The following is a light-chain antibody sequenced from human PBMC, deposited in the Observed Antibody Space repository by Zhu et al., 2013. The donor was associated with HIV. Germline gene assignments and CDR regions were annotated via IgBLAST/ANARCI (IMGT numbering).Light chain of an antibody. V-gene: IGKV3D-15*01. CDR1: QSVSST. Sequence: EIVMTQTPATLSVSPGERATLSCRASQSVSSTLAWYQQKPGQAPRLLIFGSSSRATGIPDRFSGSGSGTDFTLTIDRLEPEDFAIYYCQQFSSPRWTFGQGTRVEIK. CDR2: GSS. J-gene: IGKJ1*01. CDR3: QQFSSPRWT.